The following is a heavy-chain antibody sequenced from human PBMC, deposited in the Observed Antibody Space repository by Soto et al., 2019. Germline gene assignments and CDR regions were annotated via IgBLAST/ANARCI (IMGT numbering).Heavy chain of an antibody. Sequence: GGSLRLSCAASGFTFSSYAMSWVRQAPGKGLEWVSAISGSGGSTYYADSVKGRFTISRDNSKNTLYLQMNSLRAEDTAVYYCAKDLSRFLESPRDQLYHYYGMDVWGQGTTVTVSS. V-gene: IGHV3-23*01. CDR1: GFTFSSYA. CDR2: ISGSGGST. D-gene: IGHD3-3*01. J-gene: IGHJ6*02. CDR3: AKDLSRFLESPRDQLYHYYGMDV.